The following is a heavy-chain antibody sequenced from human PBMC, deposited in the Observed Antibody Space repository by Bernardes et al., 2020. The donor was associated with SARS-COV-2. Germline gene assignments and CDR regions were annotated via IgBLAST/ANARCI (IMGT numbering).Heavy chain of an antibody. D-gene: IGHD3-10*01. Sequence: SETMSLTCTVSGGSISSGSYYWSWIRQPAGRGLEWIGRIYTSGSTNYNPSLKRRVTITVDTSKNQFSLKLSSVTAADTAVYYCARDRFTMVRGVTKNWYVDLWGRGTLVTVSS. CDR1: GGSISSGSYY. V-gene: IGHV4-61*02. J-gene: IGHJ2*01. CDR3: ARDRFTMVRGVTKNWYVDL. CDR2: IYTSGST.